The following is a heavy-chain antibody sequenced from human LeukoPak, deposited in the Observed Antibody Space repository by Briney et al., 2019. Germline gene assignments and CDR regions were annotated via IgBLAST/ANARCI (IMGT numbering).Heavy chain of an antibody. Sequence: SETLSLTCTVSGGSISSYYWSWIRQPPGKGLEWIGYIYYSGSTNYNPSLKSRVTISVDTSKNQFSLKLSSVTAADTAVYYCARDRIEYSSSSYYYYGMDVWGQGTTVTVSS. V-gene: IGHV4-59*01. CDR2: IYYSGST. J-gene: IGHJ6*02. D-gene: IGHD6-6*01. CDR1: GGSISSYY. CDR3: ARDRIEYSSSSYYYYGMDV.